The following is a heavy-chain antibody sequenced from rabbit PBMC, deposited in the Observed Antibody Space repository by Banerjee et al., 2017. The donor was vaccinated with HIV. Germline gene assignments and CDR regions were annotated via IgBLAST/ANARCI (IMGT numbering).Heavy chain of an antibody. CDR3: ARVTGSVWGVGFGL. Sequence: QEQLEESGGGLVQPGGSLKLSCKASGFAFISYYIYWVRQAPGKGLEWIACINTSSGNTVYASWAKGRFTISKTSSTTVTLQMTSLTAADTATYFCARVTGSVWGVGFGLWGQGTLVTVS. J-gene: IGHJ4*01. V-gene: IGHV1S45*01. CDR1: GFAFISYY. CDR2: INTSSGNT. D-gene: IGHD4-1*01.